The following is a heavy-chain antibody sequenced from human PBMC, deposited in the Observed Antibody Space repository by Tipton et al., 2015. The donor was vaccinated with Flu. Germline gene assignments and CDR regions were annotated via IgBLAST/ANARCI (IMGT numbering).Heavy chain of an antibody. CDR2: IRYDGNDE. D-gene: IGHD2/OR15-2a*01. CDR3: AKDSRYCSSPTCYVRPNAEYFQH. V-gene: IGHV3-30*02. CDR1: GFSFTAYG. Sequence: PRLSCAASGFSFTAYGMHWVRQAPGKGLEWVAFIRYDGNDEHYADSVKGRFTISRDNSKNMVHLQMNSLRPEDTAVYYCAKDSRYCSSPTCYVRPNAEYFQHWGQGTLVTVPS. J-gene: IGHJ1*01.